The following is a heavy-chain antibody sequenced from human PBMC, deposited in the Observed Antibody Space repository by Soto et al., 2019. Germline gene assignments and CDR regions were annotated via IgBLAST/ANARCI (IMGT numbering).Heavy chain of an antibody. CDR2: ISPASTYI. Sequence: NPGGSMRLSCAASGLNFEKCSMNWVRQPTGKGPEWLASISPASTYIRYADSVKGRFTISRDNARNSLSLQMMSLRADDTAMYYCAADTGDIEVVPATTWGQGTLVTVSS. D-gene: IGHD2-15*01. CDR1: GLNFEKCS. J-gene: IGHJ4*02. V-gene: IGHV3-21*04. CDR3: AADTGDIEVVPATT.